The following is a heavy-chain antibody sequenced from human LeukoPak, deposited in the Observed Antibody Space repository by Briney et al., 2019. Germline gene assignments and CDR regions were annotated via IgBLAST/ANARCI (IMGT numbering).Heavy chain of an antibody. V-gene: IGHV1-8*01. CDR2: MNPNSGNT. J-gene: IGHJ6*02. D-gene: IGHD2-15*01. Sequence: ASVKVSCKASGYTFTSYDINWVRQATGQGLEWMGWMNPNSGNTGYAQKFQGRVTMTRNTSISTAYMELSSLRSEDTAVYYRTRFVVVVAAEGVPHYYYGMDVWGQGTTVTVSS. CDR3: TRFVVVVAAEGVPHYYYGMDV. CDR1: GYTFTSYD.